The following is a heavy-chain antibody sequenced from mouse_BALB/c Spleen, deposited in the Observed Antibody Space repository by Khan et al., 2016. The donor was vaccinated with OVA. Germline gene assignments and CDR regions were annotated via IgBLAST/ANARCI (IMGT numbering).Heavy chain of an antibody. Sequence: QVQLKQSGAELARPGASVKMSCKASGYTFTSYTIHWIKQRPGQGLEWIGYINPSNGYTNYNQKFKDKSTLTSDNSATTAYLQLTSLTSDDSAVYTCVRDGDYYRNDGWFAYWGQGTLVTVSA. CDR1: GYTFTSYT. CDR3: VRDGDYYRNDGWFAY. V-gene: IGHV1-4*01. J-gene: IGHJ3*01. D-gene: IGHD2-14*01. CDR2: INPSNGYT.